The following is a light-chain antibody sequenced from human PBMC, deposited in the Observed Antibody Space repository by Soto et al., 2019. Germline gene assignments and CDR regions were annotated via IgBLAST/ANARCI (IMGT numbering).Light chain of an antibody. Sequence: QSVLTQPPSASGTPGQRVTISCSGSSSNIGSNPVNWYQQLPGTAPKLPIYNNNQRPLGVPDRFSGSKSGTSASLAISGLQSEDEADYYCAAWDDSLNGLVFGTGTKLTVL. CDR2: NNN. CDR1: SSNIGSNP. CDR3: AAWDDSLNGLV. V-gene: IGLV1-44*01. J-gene: IGLJ1*01.